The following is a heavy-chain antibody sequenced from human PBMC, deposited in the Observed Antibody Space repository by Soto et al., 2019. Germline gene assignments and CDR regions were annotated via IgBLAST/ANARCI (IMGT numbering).Heavy chain of an antibody. Sequence: PSLTCTVSGGSVTNSSYYWGWIRQSPGKGLEWIGSVYYRGRSYSKTSVKSRVIKSVDTSKNQFHLNLNSVTASDTAVYFCVSQRTTVITRAYFDYWGPGALVTVSS. J-gene: IGHJ4*02. CDR2: VYYRGRS. CDR1: GGSVTNSSYY. D-gene: IGHD4-17*01. CDR3: VSQRTTVITRAYFDY. V-gene: IGHV4-39*01.